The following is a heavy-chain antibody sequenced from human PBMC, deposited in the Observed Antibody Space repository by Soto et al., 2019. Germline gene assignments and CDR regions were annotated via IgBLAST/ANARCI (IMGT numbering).Heavy chain of an antibody. J-gene: IGHJ4*02. D-gene: IGHD1-26*01. CDR2: ISYDGSNK. Sequence: QVQLVESGGGVVQPGRSLRLSCAASGFTFSSYAMHWVRQAPGKGLEWVAVISYDGSNKYYADSVKGRFTISRDNSKNTLYLQMNSLRAEDTAVYYCARDPWVGATPGAVYWGQGTLVTVSS. V-gene: IGHV3-30-3*01. CDR1: GFTFSSYA. CDR3: ARDPWVGATPGAVY.